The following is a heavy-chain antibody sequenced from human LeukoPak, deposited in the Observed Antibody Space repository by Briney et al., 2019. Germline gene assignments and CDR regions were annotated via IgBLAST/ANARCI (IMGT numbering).Heavy chain of an antibody. CDR3: AKDRDDYDDYGGADF. CDR1: GFTFSTYA. J-gene: IGHJ4*02. V-gene: IGHV3-23*01. D-gene: IGHD4-17*01. CDR2: VSGSGEST. Sequence: PGGSLRLSCSASGFTFSTYAMNWVRQAPGKGLEWVSGVSGSGESTHYADSVKGRFTISRDNSKNTLHLQMKSLRAGDTAVYYCAKDRDDYDDYGGADFWGQGTLVTVSS.